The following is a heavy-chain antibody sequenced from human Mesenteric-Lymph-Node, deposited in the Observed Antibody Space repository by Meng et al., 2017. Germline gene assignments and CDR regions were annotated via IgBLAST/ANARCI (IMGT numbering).Heavy chain of an antibody. V-gene: IGHV4-38-2*02. CDR1: GYSISSGYY. J-gene: IGHJ2*01. D-gene: IGHD6-13*01. CDR2: IYHSGST. Sequence: SETLFLTCTVSGYSISSGYYWGWIRQPPGKGLEWIGSIYHSGSTYYNPSLKSRVTISVDTSKNQFSLKLSSVTVADTAVYYCARARVAAAGTSNYWYFDLWGRGTLVTVSS. CDR3: ARARVAAAGTSNYWYFDL.